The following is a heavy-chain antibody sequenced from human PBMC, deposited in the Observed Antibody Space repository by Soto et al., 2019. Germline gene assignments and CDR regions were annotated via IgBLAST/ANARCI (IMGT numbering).Heavy chain of an antibody. J-gene: IGHJ6*02. D-gene: IGHD4-4*01. CDR3: ARGIQYRYGMDV. V-gene: IGHV3-74*01. Sequence: EVQLVESGGGLVQPGGSLRLSCAAAGFTFSSYWMHWVRQAPGKGLVWVSRINGDGSNTFYADSVKGRFTISRDNAKNTVYWQMNSLRAEDTAVYYCARGIQYRYGMDVWGQGTTVTVSS. CDR1: GFTFSSYW. CDR2: INGDGSNT.